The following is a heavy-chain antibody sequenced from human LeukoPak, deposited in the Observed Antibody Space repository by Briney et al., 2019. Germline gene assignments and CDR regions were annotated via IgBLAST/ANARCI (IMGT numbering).Heavy chain of an antibody. CDR2: ISAGGGST. CDR1: GFTFISYA. J-gene: IGHJ4*02. Sequence: GGSLRLSCAASGFTFISYAMSWVRQAPGKGLEWVSAISAGGGSTYYADSVKGRFTISIDNSKNTLYLQMNSLRAEDTAVFYCATDYDYVSGSSSRAYQYYFDYWGQGTLVTVSS. D-gene: IGHD3-16*01. V-gene: IGHV3-23*01. CDR3: ATDYDYVSGSSSRAYQYYFDY.